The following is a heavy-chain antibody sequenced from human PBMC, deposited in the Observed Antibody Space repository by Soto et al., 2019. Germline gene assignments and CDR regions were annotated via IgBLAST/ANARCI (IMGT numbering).Heavy chain of an antibody. D-gene: IGHD5-12*01. CDR2: ISSSSSYI. CDR1: GFTFSSYS. CDR3: ARGGYSGYDDYYYYMDV. V-gene: IGHV3-21*01. J-gene: IGHJ6*03. Sequence: EVQLVESGGGLVKPGGSLRLSCAASGFTFSSYSMNWVRQAPGKGLEWVSSISSSSSYIYYADSVKGRFTISRDNAKNSLYLQMNSLRAEDTAVYYCARGGYSGYDDYYYYMDVWGKGTTVTVSS.